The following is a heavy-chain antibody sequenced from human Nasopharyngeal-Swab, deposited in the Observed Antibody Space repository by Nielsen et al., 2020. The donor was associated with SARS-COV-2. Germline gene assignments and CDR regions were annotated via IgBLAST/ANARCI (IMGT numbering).Heavy chain of an antibody. CDR3: ARTLVTVAAFDY. CDR2: IDWDDDK. Sequence: SGPTLMKPTQTLTLTCTFSGFSLSTSGMCVSWIRQPPGKALEWLARIDWDDDKYYSTSLRTRLTISKDTSKNQVVLTMTNMDPVDTTTYYCARTLVTVAAFDYWGQGTLVTVSS. CDR1: GFSLSTSGMC. V-gene: IGHV2-70*11. D-gene: IGHD4-23*01. J-gene: IGHJ4*02.